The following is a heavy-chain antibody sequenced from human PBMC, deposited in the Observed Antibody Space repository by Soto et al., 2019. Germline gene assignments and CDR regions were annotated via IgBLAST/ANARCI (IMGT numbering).Heavy chain of an antibody. J-gene: IGHJ4*02. V-gene: IGHV3-23*01. CDR2: VSATGGST. D-gene: IGHD6-13*01. Sequence: PGGSLRLSCAASGFTFNNYAMNWVRQAPGKGLEWVATVSATGGSTYYADSVKGRFTISRDNSKNTLYLQMNGLRVEDTAVYYCAKDRLAGNFDDWGKGTQVTVSS. CDR3: AKDRLAGNFDD. CDR1: GFTFNNYA.